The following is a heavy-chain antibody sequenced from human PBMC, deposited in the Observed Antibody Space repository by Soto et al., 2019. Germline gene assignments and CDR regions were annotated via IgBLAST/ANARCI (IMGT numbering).Heavy chain of an antibody. CDR2: IFWDHDK. CDR1: GFSFSSSGEG. CDR3: THRSRLYGMDV. V-gene: IGHV2-5*02. D-gene: IGHD2-2*01. J-gene: IGHJ6*02. Sequence: QITLKESGPTLVKPTQTLTLTCSFSGFSFSSSGEGVYWIRQAPGRALEWLALIFWDHDKRYNPSLRSRLAITKDTSKDQVVLQVTRVSPVDTATYYCTHRSRLYGMDVWGPGTTVIVSS.